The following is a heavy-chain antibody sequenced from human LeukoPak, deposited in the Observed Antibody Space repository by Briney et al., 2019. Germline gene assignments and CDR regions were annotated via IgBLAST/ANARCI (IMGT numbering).Heavy chain of an antibody. CDR2: VYTIGST. D-gene: IGHD2/OR15-2a*01. V-gene: IGHV4-4*07. CDR3: ARHSPDGLSWPIDY. CDR1: SGSISSYY. J-gene: IGHJ4*02. Sequence: PSETLSLTCTVSSGSISSYYWSWIRQPAGKGLEWIGRVYTIGSTNYNPSLKSRVTISVDTSKNQFSLKLSSVTAADTAVYYCARHSPDGLSWPIDYWGQGTLVTVSS.